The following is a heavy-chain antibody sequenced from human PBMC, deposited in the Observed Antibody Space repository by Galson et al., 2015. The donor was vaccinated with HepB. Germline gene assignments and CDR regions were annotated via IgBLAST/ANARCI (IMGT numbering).Heavy chain of an antibody. CDR3: ARDGIAAAGDNWFDP. Sequence: SVKVSCKASGYTFTGYYMHWVRQAPGQGLEWMGWINPNSGGTNYAQKFQGRVTMTMDTSISTAYMELSRLRSDDTAVYYCARDGIAAAGDNWFDPWGQGTLVTVSS. V-gene: IGHV1-2*02. CDR1: GYTFTGYY. D-gene: IGHD6-13*01. J-gene: IGHJ5*02. CDR2: INPNSGGT.